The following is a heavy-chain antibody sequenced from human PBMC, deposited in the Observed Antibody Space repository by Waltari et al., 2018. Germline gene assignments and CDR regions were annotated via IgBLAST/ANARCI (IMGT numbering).Heavy chain of an antibody. CDR2: IYHSGST. D-gene: IGHD5-18*01. V-gene: IGHV4-38-2*02. Sequence: QVQLQESGPGRGKPAEPLSLTGTVSGSASSSGYYWGWIWQPPGKGLEYIASIYHSGSTYYNPSLRSRVTISVDTSKTQFSLKLSSVTAADTAVYYCAIKNSSYYYMDVWGKGTTVTVSS. CDR1: GSASSSGYY. CDR3: AIKNSSYYYMDV. J-gene: IGHJ6*03.